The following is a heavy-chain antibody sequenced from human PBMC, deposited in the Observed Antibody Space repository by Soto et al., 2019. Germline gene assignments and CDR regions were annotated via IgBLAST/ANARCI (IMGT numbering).Heavy chain of an antibody. CDR1: GGTFSSYA. V-gene: IGHV1-69*13. CDR3: ARVIRNYYDSSGYLSDYFDY. J-gene: IGHJ4*02. CDR2: IIPIFGTA. Sequence: SVKVSCKASGGTFSSYAISWVRQAPGQGLEWMGGIIPIFGTANYAQKFQGRVTITADESTSTAYMELSSLRSEDTAVYYCARVIRNYYDSSGYLSDYFDYWGQGTLVTVSS. D-gene: IGHD3-22*01.